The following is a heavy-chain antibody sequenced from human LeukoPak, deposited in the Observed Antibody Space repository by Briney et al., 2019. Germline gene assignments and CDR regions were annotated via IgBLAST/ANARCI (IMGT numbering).Heavy chain of an antibody. D-gene: IGHD4-11*01. Sequence: SETLSLTCTVSGGSSNNYYWTWIRQPPGKGLEWIGYIFYSWSTNYNPSLKSRLTISVDTSKNQFSLKLSSVTAADTAVYYCARLSGNYFPDYWGQGTLVTVSS. CDR2: IFYSWST. CDR1: GGSSNNYY. V-gene: IGHV4-59*01. CDR3: ARLSGNYFPDY. J-gene: IGHJ4*02.